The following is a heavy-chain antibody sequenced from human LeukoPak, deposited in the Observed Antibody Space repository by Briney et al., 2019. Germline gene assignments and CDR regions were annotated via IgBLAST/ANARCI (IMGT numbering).Heavy chain of an antibody. CDR3: AKGDIVVVPAAIADY. CDR2: ISGRGGST. CDR1: GFTFSSYA. D-gene: IGHD2-2*01. V-gene: IGHV3-23*01. Sequence: GGSLRLSCAASGFTFSSYAMSWVRQAPGKGLEWVSAISGRGGSTYYADSVKGRFTISRDNSKTTLYLQMNSLRAEDTAVYYCAKGDIVVVPAAIADYWGQGTLVTVPS. J-gene: IGHJ4*02.